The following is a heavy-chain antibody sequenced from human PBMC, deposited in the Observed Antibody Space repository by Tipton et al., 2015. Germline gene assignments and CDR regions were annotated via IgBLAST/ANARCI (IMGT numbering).Heavy chain of an antibody. V-gene: IGHV3-9*01. CDR1: GFTFDDYG. J-gene: IGHJ4*02. CDR3: AKEGSGYYIDY. CDR2: ISWNSGNT. D-gene: IGHD3-9*01. Sequence: RSLRLSCAASGFTFDDYGMHWVRQASGKGLEWVSGISWNSGNTGYADSVKGRFTISRDNAKNSLYLQMNSLRSEDTALYYCAKEGSGYYIDYWGQGTLVTVSS.